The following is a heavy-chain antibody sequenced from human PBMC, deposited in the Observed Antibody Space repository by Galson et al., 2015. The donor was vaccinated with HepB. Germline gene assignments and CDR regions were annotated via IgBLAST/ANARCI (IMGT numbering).Heavy chain of an antibody. CDR3: ARDSVLRFLEYYYYYMDV. CDR1: GYTFTGYY. D-gene: IGHD3-3*01. J-gene: IGHJ6*03. Sequence: SVKVSCKASGYTFTGYYMHWVRQAPGQGLEWMGWINPNSGGTNYAQKFQGRVTMTRDTSISTAYMELSRLRSDDTAVYYCARDSVLRFLEYYYYYMDVWGKGTTVTVSS. V-gene: IGHV1-2*02. CDR2: INPNSGGT.